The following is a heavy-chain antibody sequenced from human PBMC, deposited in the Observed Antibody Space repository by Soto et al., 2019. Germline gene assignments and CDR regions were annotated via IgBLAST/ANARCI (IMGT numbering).Heavy chain of an antibody. D-gene: IGHD6-13*01. Sequence: QVQLVESGGGVVQPGRSLRLSCAASGFTFSTYGMHWVRQAPGKGLEWVAVISYDGTNKYYADSVKGRFTNSRDNSKNTLYLQMNSLRAEDTAVYYCAKERYSSRSPDFDYWGQGTLVTVSS. CDR3: AKERYSSRSPDFDY. CDR1: GFTFSTYG. V-gene: IGHV3-30*18. CDR2: ISYDGTNK. J-gene: IGHJ4*02.